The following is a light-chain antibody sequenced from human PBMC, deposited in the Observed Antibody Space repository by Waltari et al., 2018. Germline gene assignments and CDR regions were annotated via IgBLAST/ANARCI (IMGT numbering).Light chain of an antibody. CDR2: WAS. CDR1: QSVLYSSNNRNY. Sequence: DIVLTQSPDSLAVSLGGRATINCKSSQSVLYSSNNRNYLVWYQQKPGQPPKLLINWASTRESGVPDRFSGSGSGTDFTLTISSLQAEDVALYYCQQYYSAPLTFGGGTKVEIK. CDR3: QQYYSAPLT. V-gene: IGKV4-1*01. J-gene: IGKJ4*01.